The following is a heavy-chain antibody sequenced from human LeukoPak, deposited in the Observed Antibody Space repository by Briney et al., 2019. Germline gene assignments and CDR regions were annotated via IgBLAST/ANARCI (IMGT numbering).Heavy chain of an antibody. CDR2: ISSSSSSI. CDR3: ARSGYNWNDVIFFDY. Sequence: GGSLKLSCAASGFTFSGYTMNWVRQAPGKGLEWVSSISSSSSSIYYADSVKGRFTISRDNAKNSLYLQMNSLRAEDTAVYYCARSGYNWNDVIFFDYWGQGTLVTVSS. V-gene: IGHV3-21*01. D-gene: IGHD1-1*01. J-gene: IGHJ4*02. CDR1: GFTFSGYT.